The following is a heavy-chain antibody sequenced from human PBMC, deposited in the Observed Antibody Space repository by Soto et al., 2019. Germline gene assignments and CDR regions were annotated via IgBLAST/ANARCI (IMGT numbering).Heavy chain of an antibody. CDR2: ISYDGSNK. CDR3: ARDLSSTFDY. J-gene: IGHJ4*02. V-gene: IGHV3-30-3*01. CDR1: GFTFSSYA. D-gene: IGHD3-16*02. Sequence: VQLVESGGGLVQPGGSLRLSCAASGFTFSSYAMHWVRQAPGKGLEWVAVISYDGSNKYYADSVKGRFTISRDNSKNTLYLQMNSLRAEDTAVYYCARDLSSTFDYWGQGTLVTVSS.